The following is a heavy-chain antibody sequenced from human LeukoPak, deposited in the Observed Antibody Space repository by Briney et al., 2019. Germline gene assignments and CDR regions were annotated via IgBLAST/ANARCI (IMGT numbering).Heavy chain of an antibody. CDR1: GFTFSSYA. CDR3: AKGALDYGGNRYFDY. D-gene: IGHD4-23*01. CDR2: ISGSGGST. V-gene: IGHV3-23*01. Sequence: GGSLRLSCAASGFTFSSYAMSWVRQAPGKGLEWVSAISGSGGSTYYADSVKGRFTSSRDNSKNTLYLQMNSLRAEDTAVYYCAKGALDYGGNRYFDYWGQGTLVTVSS. J-gene: IGHJ4*02.